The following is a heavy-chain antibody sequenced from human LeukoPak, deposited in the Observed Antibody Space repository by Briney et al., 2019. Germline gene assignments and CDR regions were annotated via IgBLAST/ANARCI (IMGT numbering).Heavy chain of an antibody. CDR1: GGSISSSSYY. J-gene: IGHJ4*02. D-gene: IGHD5-18*01. CDR2: IYYSGST. V-gene: IGHV4-39*01. CDR3: ARHFNGYSNGPIDY. Sequence: SETLSLTCTVSGGSISSSSYYWGWIRQPPGKGLEWIGSIYYSGSTYYNPSLKSRVTISVDASKNQFSLKLSSVTAADTAVYYCARHFNGYSNGPIDYWGQGTLVTVSS.